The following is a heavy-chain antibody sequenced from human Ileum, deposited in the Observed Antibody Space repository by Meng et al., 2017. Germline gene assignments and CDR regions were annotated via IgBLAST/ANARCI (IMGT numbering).Heavy chain of an antibody. CDR2: INPTGGAT. V-gene: IGHV1-46*01. CDR3: ARVLVPSIKTPIHY. Sequence: QVQPVQSGAEVKKPGASVKVSCTASGYTFTNYYMHWVRQAPGQGPEWMGIINPTGGATTYAQKFQGRVTMTRDTSTSTVYMELSSLRSEDTAMYYCARVLVPSIKTPIHYWGQGTLVTVSS. CDR1: GYTFTNYY. D-gene: IGHD3-3*02. J-gene: IGHJ4*02.